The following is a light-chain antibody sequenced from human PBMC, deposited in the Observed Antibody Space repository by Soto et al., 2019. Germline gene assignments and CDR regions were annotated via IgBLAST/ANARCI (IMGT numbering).Light chain of an antibody. J-gene: IGKJ4*01. CDR2: DAS. Sequence: EIVLTRSPATLPLSAGERATLSCRASQDVGTYLAWYQQKPGQAPRLLTYDASTRATGIPARFSGSGSGTDFTLSINTLEPEDFAVYYCQQRHTWPLTFGGGTKVEIK. CDR3: QQRHTWPLT. V-gene: IGKV3-11*01. CDR1: QDVGTY.